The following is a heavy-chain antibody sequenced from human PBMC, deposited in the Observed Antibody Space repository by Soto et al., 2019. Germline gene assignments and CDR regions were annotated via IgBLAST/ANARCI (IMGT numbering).Heavy chain of an antibody. D-gene: IGHD2-2*01. CDR2: IDIGGNT. V-gene: IGHV3-66*01. CDR1: GFSVTNNY. Sequence: EVQVVESGGGLVQPGGSLRLSCAASGFSVTNNYMNWVRQAPGKGLEWVSIIDIGGNTYYADSVKDRFTISRDNSRNTRYRHMDSLRAEDTAVYYCARGRGSTGNLGREHYFDYWGQGTLVTVSP. J-gene: IGHJ4*02. CDR3: ARGRGSTGNLGREHYFDY.